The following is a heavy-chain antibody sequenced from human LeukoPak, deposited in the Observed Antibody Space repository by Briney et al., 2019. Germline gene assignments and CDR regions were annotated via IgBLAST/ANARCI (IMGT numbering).Heavy chain of an antibody. V-gene: IGHV4-30-2*01. Sequence: PSETLSLTCAVSGGSISSGGYSWSWIRQPPGKGLEWIGYIYHSGSTYYNPSLKSRVTISVDTSKNQFSLKLSSVTAADTAVYFCAREVVAVAGSYFDSWGQGTLVTVSS. CDR1: GGSISSGGYS. J-gene: IGHJ4*02. D-gene: IGHD6-19*01. CDR3: AREVVAVAGSYFDS. CDR2: IYHSGST.